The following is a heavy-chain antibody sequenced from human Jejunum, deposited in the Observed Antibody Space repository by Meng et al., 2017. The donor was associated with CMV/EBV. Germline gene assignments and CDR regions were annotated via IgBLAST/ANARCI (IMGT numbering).Heavy chain of an antibody. Sequence: TLNDVCPTRVQPTQTLTVTVSFSGFSPSTSGEGVGWIRQPPGKALEWLALIYRGDDKRYSPSLNSRLTIAKDTSKNEVVLTLTNMGPIDTGTYYCAHFVGGYYPSRPDYWGQGTLVTVSS. CDR2: IYRGDDK. V-gene: IGHV2-5*02. CDR3: AHFVGGYYPSRPDY. J-gene: IGHJ4*02. D-gene: IGHD1-26*01. CDR1: GFSPSTSGEG.